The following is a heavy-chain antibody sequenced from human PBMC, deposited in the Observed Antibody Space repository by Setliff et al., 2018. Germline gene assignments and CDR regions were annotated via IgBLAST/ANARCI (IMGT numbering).Heavy chain of an antibody. CDR1: GYSFTNYW. CDR3: ARHKSSGNYGGNAFDI. D-gene: IGHD6-19*01. CDR2: IYPGDSDI. V-gene: IGHV5-51*01. J-gene: IGHJ3*02. Sequence: GESLKISCEGSGYSFTNYWIGWVRQLPGKGLEWMGIIYPGDSDIRYSPSFRGQVTLSVDKSISAAYLRWSSLKASDSAMYYCARHKSSGNYGGNAFDIWGQGTMVTVSS.